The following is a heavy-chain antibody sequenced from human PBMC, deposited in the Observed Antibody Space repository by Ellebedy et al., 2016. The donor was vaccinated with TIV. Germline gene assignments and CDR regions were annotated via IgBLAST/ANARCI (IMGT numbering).Heavy chain of an antibody. CDR1: GGSISNSDYY. V-gene: IGHV4-39*07. J-gene: IGHJ6*02. D-gene: IGHD6-25*01. Sequence: MPSETLSLTCTVSGGSISNSDYYWNWIRQPPGKGLEWIGSIYYSGSAYYNPSLKSRVTVSVDTSKNQFSLNLSSVTAADTAIYNCARGPYSSGGYTIDVWGQGTAVTVSS. CDR2: IYYSGSA. CDR3: ARGPYSSGGYTIDV.